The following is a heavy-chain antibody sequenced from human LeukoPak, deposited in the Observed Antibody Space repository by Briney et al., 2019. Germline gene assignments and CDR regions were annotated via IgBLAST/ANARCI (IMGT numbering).Heavy chain of an antibody. CDR2: IYHSGST. V-gene: IGHV4-34*01. CDR1: GGSFSGYY. CDR3: ARGGSLRYFDWFNWFDP. Sequence: SETLSLTCAVYGGSFSGYYWSWIRQPPGKGLEWIANIYHSGSTYYNPSLKSRVTISVDTSKNQFSLKLSSVTASDTAIYYCARGGSLRYFDWFNWFDPWGQGTLVTVSS. D-gene: IGHD3-9*01. J-gene: IGHJ5*02.